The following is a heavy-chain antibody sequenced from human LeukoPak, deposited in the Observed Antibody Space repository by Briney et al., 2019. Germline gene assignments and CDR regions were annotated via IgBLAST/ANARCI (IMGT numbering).Heavy chain of an antibody. V-gene: IGHV6-1*01. CDR1: GDSVSSNSAD. Sequence: SQTLSLTCAISGDSVSSNSADWNWIRQSPSRGLEWLGRTYYRSKWYNDYAVSVKSRITINPDTSKNQFSLQLNSVTPEDTAVYYCARESMVRGVITESFDYWGQGTLVTVSS. D-gene: IGHD3-10*01. J-gene: IGHJ4*02. CDR2: TYYRSKWYN. CDR3: ARESMVRGVITESFDY.